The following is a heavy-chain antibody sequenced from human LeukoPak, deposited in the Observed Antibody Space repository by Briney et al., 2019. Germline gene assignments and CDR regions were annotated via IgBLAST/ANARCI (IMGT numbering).Heavy chain of an antibody. CDR3: AKRGAYDNRYFDY. CDR1: GFTFSSYA. CDR2: ITTSGDNT. D-gene: IGHD3-22*01. J-gene: IGHJ4*02. V-gene: IGHV3-23*01. Sequence: GGSLRLSCAAPGFTFSSYAMSWVRQAPGKGLEWVSSITTSGDNTYYADSVKGRFTISRDNSKNTLCLQMNSLRAEDTAVYYCAKRGAYDNRYFDYWGQGTLVTVSS.